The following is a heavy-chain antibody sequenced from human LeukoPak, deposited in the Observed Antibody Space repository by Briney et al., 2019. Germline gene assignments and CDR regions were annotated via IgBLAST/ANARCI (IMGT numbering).Heavy chain of an antibody. J-gene: IGHJ4*02. CDR1: GGSISSYY. V-gene: IGHV4-4*07. CDR3: AGDRGSYPYYFDY. D-gene: IGHD1-26*01. Sequence: SETLSLTCTVSGGSISSYYWSWIRQPAGKGLEWIGRIHTSGNTNYNPSLKSRVTMSVDTSKTQFSLKLSSVTAADTAVYYCAGDRGSYPYYFDYWGQGTLVTVSS. CDR2: IHTSGNT.